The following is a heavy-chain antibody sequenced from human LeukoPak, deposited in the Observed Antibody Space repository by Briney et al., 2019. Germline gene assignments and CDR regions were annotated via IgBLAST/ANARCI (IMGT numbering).Heavy chain of an antibody. CDR1: GGSFSSYH. D-gene: IGHD6-19*01. Sequence: SETLSLTCTVSGGSFSSYHWSWVRQPPGKGLEWIGYIYYSGFTNYNPSLKSRVTISVDTSKNQFSLKLSSLTAADTAVYYCARVSLAVAGVQYYYFDYWGQGTLVTVSS. V-gene: IGHV4-59*01. CDR2: IYYSGFT. CDR3: ARVSLAVAGVQYYYFDY. J-gene: IGHJ4*02.